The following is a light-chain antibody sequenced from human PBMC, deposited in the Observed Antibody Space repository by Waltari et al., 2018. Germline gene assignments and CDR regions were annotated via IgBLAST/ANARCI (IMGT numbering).Light chain of an antibody. CDR2: KAS. V-gene: IGKV1-5*03. J-gene: IGKJ3*01. CDR1: QRISSR. CDR3: QHYNSPIT. Sequence: DIQMTQPTSTLYASVGDSVTITCRASQRISSRLACYLQKPGKAPKLLIYKASSLESGVPSSFSGSGSGTEFTLTISILQPDDFASYYCQHYNSPITFGPGTKLDIK.